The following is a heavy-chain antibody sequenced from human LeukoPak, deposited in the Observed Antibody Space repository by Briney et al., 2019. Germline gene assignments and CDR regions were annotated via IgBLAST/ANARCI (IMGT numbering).Heavy chain of an antibody. CDR2: ISGSDGST. D-gene: IGHD1-20*01. Sequence: EGSLRLSCAASGFTFSSYAMSWVRQAPGKGLEWVSSISGSDGSTDYADSVKGRFTISRDDSKNTVSLQMNSLRAEDTAMYFCAKVVVTGTTPTDYWGQGTLVTVSS. CDR1: GFTFSSYA. V-gene: IGHV3-23*01. J-gene: IGHJ4*02. CDR3: AKVVVTGTTPTDY.